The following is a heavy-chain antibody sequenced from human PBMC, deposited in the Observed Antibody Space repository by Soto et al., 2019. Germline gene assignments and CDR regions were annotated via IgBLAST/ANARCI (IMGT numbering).Heavy chain of an antibody. J-gene: IGHJ4*02. V-gene: IGHV4-39*02. CDR2: ISYSGST. CDR3: ARVGGVPSSSPGVAH. Sequence: SETLSLTCTVSGGSISGNYNYWGWIRQPPGKGLEWIGSISYSGSTNSNPSLKSRITISVDTSKNHFSLGLSSVTAIDTGVYCCARVGGVPSSSPGVAHWGKGILVAVAS. D-gene: IGHD6-13*01. CDR1: GGSISGNYNY.